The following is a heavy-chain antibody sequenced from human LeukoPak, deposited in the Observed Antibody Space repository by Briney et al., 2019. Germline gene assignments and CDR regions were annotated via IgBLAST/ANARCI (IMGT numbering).Heavy chain of an antibody. CDR3: VKDVGRGQGEGYFDY. V-gene: IGHV3-64D*06. CDR1: GFTFSSDA. CDR2: ISSNGGST. Sequence: GGALRLSCSASGFTFSSDAMYWVRQAPGKGLENVSAISSNGGSTYYADSVKGRFTISRDNSKNTLYLQMSSLRAEDTAVYYCVKDVGRGQGEGYFDYWGQGTLVTVSS. J-gene: IGHJ4*02. D-gene: IGHD2-15*01.